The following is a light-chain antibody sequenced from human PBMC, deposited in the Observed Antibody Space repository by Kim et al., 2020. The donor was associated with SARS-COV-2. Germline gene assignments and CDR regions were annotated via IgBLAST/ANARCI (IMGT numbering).Light chain of an antibody. CDR2: KDN. CDR1: NIGSKN. J-gene: IGLJ3*02. Sequence: VALGQTARITCGGNNIGSKNVHWYQHKTGQAPVVVIYKDNNRPSGIPERFSGSNSGNTATLTISRAQAGDEADYYCQVWDSNIAVFGGGTQLTV. CDR3: QVWDSNIAV. V-gene: IGLV3-9*01.